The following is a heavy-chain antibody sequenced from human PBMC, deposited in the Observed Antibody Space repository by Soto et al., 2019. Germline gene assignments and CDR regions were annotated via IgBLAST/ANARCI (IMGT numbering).Heavy chain of an antibody. D-gene: IGHD3-22*01. V-gene: IGHV5-51*01. CDR1: GYSFTSYW. J-gene: IGHJ6*02. CDR3: AGGGYAKLLYYPSSYYYGMDV. Sequence: GESLKISCKGSGYSFTSYWIGWVRQMPGKGLEWMGIIYPGDSGTRYSPSFQGQVTISADKSISTAYLQWTGLRSEDTAVYYCAGGGYAKLLYYPSSYYYGMDVWGQGTTVTVSS. CDR2: IYPGDSGT.